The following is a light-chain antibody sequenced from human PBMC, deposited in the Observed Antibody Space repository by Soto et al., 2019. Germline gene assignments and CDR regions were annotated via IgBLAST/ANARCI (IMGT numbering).Light chain of an antibody. Sequence: EIVMTQSPATLSVPPGERATLSCMASQSVSSNLAWYQQKPGQAPRLLIYGASTRATGIPARFSGSGSGTEFTLTISSLQSEDFAVYYCQQYYNWPRTFGQGTKVDIK. CDR2: GAS. CDR1: QSVSSN. V-gene: IGKV3D-15*01. CDR3: QQYYNWPRT. J-gene: IGKJ1*01.